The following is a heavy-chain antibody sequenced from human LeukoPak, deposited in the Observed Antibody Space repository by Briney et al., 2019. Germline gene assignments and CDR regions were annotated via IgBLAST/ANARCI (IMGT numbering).Heavy chain of an antibody. V-gene: IGHV4-34*01. CDR2: INPSEDS. CDR1: DGSFNYYY. D-gene: IGHD5-12*01. J-gene: IGHJ3*02. Sequence: SETLSLTCGVYDGSFNYYYWNWIRQPPGKGLEWIGEINPSEDSNYNPSLKSRVTITVDASKKQFSLRLSSVTAADTAVYYCARARRGGYRVRDAFDTWGQGTKVIVSS. CDR3: ARARRGGYRVRDAFDT.